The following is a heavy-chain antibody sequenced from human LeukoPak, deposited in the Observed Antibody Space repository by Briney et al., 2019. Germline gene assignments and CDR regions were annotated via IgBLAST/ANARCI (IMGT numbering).Heavy chain of an antibody. D-gene: IGHD3-3*01. Sequence: GGSLRLSCAASGFTFSSYGMHWFRQAPGKGLEWVAFIRHDGSNKYYADSVKGRFTISRDNSKNTLYLHMNSLRAEDTAVYYCASPDLTKITIFGVLNTPYWGQGTLVTVSP. V-gene: IGHV3-30*02. CDR2: IRHDGSNK. J-gene: IGHJ4*02. CDR3: ASPDLTKITIFGVLNTPY. CDR1: GFTFSSYG.